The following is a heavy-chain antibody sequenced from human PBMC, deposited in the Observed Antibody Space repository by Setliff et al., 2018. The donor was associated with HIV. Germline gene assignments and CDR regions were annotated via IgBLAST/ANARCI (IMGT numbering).Heavy chain of an antibody. D-gene: IGHD2-15*01. V-gene: IGHV1-8*03. J-gene: IGHJ6*02. CDR3: ARIRGYCSGGSCYSVFNYYYGMDV. CDR1: GYTFTSYD. CDR2: MNPNSGNT. Sequence: GASVKVSCKASGYTFTSYDINWVRQATGQGLEWMGWMNPNSGNTGYAQKFQGRVTITRNTSISTAYMELSRLRSEDTAVYYCARIRGYCSGGSCYSVFNYYYGMDVWGQGTTVTVSS.